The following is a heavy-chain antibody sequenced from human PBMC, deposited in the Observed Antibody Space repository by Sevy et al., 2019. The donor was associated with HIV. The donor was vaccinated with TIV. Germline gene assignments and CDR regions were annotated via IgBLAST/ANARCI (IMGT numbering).Heavy chain of an antibody. D-gene: IGHD5-12*01. CDR1: GFTFDDYA. V-gene: IGHV3-49*03. CDR2: IARNSYEAYGGTT. CDR3: SRGLATADTPEYYFDY. Sequence: GGSLRLSCVASGFTFDDYAMSWFRQAPGKGLEWVAFIARNSYEAYGGTTEYAASVKGRFIISRDDSKSIAYLQMNSLKTEDTAVYYCSRGLATADTPEYYFDYWGQGTLVTVSS. J-gene: IGHJ4*02.